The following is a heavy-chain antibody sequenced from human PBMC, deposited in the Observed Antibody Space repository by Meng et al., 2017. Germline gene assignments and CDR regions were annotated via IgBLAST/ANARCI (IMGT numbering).Heavy chain of an antibody. CDR1: GYTFTSYY. CDR3: ARLQRIYYFDY. Sequence: QVQLVQSGGEVKKPGASVKVSCKASGYTFTSYYMHWVRQSPGQGLEWMGIINPSGGSTSYAQKFQGRVTMTRDTSTSTVYMELSSLRSEDTAVYYCARLQRIYYFDYWGQGTLVTVSS. CDR2: INPSGGST. J-gene: IGHJ4*02. D-gene: IGHD2-15*01. V-gene: IGHV1-46*01.